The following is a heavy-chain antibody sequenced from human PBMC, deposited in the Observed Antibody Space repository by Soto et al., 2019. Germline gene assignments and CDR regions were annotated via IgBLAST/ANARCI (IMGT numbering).Heavy chain of an antibody. J-gene: IGHJ6*02. D-gene: IGHD1-1*01. V-gene: IGHV1-18*04. CDR3: ARDGERDTGLNFYYYLHGMDA. Sequence: ASVKVSCKASGYTFTTYGISWVRQAPGQGLEWMGWISPYNGTTKYAEKFQGEMTMTTDTATSTAYMDLRSLRSDDTAVYYCARDGERDTGLNFYYYLHGMDAWGQGTRVTV. CDR2: ISPYNGTT. CDR1: GYTFTTYG.